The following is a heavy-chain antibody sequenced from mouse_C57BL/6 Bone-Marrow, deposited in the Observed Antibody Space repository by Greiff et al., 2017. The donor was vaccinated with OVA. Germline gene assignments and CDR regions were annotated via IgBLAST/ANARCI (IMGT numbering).Heavy chain of an antibody. CDR3: ARELVYWYFDV. Sequence: EVQLQQSGPGLVKPSQSLSLTCSVTGYSITSGYYWNWIRQFPGNKLEWMGYISYDGSNNYNPSLKNRISITRDTSKNQFFLKLNSVTTEDTATYCCARELVYWYFDVWGTGTTVTVSS. J-gene: IGHJ1*03. V-gene: IGHV3-6*01. CDR2: ISYDGSN. D-gene: IGHD4-1*01. CDR1: GYSITSGYY.